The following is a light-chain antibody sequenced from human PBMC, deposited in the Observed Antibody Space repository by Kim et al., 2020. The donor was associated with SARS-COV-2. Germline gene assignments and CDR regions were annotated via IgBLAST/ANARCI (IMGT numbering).Light chain of an antibody. CDR3: QQLHSYPRT. Sequence: DIQLTQSPSFLSASVGDRVTITCRASQGITSYLAWYQQKPGKAPNLLIYAASTLQREVPSRFSGSGSGTEFTLTISSLQPEDFATYYCQQLHSYPRTFGGGTKVDIK. J-gene: IGKJ4*01. CDR2: AAS. V-gene: IGKV1-9*01. CDR1: QGITSY.